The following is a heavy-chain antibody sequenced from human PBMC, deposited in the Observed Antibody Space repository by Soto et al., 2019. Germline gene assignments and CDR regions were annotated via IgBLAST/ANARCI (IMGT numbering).Heavy chain of an antibody. J-gene: IGHJ4*02. V-gene: IGHV1-45*02. CDR3: ASGHASSSPVDY. D-gene: IGHD6-13*01. CDR2: ITPFNGNT. Sequence: ASVKVSCKASGYTFTYRYLHWVRQAPGQALEWMGWITPFNGNTNYAQKFQDRVTITRDRSMSTAYMELSSLRSEDTAMYYCASGHASSSPVDYWGQGTLVTVSS. CDR1: GYTFTYRY.